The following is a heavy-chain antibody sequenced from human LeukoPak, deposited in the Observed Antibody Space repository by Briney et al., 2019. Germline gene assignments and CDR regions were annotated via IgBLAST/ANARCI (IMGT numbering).Heavy chain of an antibody. Sequence: GGSLRLSCAASGFTFSSHSMNWVRQAPGKGLEWVSSISSSSSYIYYADSVKGRFTISRDNAKNSLYLQMNSLRAEDTAVYYCARNRYSSGWYDYWGQGTLVTVSS. D-gene: IGHD6-19*01. J-gene: IGHJ4*02. CDR2: ISSSSSYI. CDR1: GFTFSSHS. CDR3: ARNRYSSGWYDY. V-gene: IGHV3-21*01.